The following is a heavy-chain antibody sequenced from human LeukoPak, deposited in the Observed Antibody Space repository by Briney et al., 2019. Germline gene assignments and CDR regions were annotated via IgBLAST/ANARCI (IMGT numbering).Heavy chain of an antibody. Sequence: SVKVSCKASGGTFSSYAISWVRQAPGQGLEWMGGIIPIFGTANYAQKFQGRVTFTADESTSTAYMELSSLRSEDTAVYYCARDRGSYSRGWFDPWGQGTLVTVSS. V-gene: IGHV1-69*13. CDR3: ARDRGSYSRGWFDP. CDR2: IIPIFGTA. D-gene: IGHD1-26*01. CDR1: GGTFSSYA. J-gene: IGHJ5*02.